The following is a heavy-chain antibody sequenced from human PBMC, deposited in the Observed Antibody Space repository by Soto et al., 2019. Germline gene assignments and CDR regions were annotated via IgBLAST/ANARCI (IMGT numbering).Heavy chain of an antibody. CDR1: GFTFSSYG. Sequence: GGSLRLSCAASGFTFSSYGMHWVRQAPGKGLEWVAVISYDGSNKYYADSVKGRFTISRDNSKNTLYLQMNSLRAEDTAVYYCAKDLDLYYFDYWGQGTLVT. CDR3: AKDLDLYYFDY. V-gene: IGHV3-30*18. CDR2: ISYDGSNK. J-gene: IGHJ4*02.